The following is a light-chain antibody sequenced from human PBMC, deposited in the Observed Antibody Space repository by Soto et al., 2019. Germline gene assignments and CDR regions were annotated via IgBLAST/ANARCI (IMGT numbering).Light chain of an antibody. V-gene: IGKV3-11*01. CDR3: QQRSNWPLT. Sequence: EIVLTQSPATLSLSPGERVTLSCRASQSVGSYLAWYQQKPGQAPRLLIYDASNRATGIPARFRGSGSGTDFTLTISSLEPEDFAVYYCQQRSNWPLTFGGGTKVEIK. CDR2: DAS. J-gene: IGKJ4*01. CDR1: QSVGSY.